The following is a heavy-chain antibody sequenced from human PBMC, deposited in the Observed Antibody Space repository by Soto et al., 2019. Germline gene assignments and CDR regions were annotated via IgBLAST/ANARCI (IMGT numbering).Heavy chain of an antibody. V-gene: IGHV3-48*02. D-gene: IGHD4-17*01. CDR1: GFTFSSYS. J-gene: IGHJ3*02. CDR2: ISSSSSTI. CDR3: ARDPCSRLRDDAFDI. Sequence: GVSLRLSCAASGFTFSSYSMNWVRQAPGKGLEWVSYISSSSSTIYYADSVKGRFTISRDNAKNSLYLQMNSLRDEDTAVYYCARDPCSRLRDDAFDIWGQGTMVTVSS.